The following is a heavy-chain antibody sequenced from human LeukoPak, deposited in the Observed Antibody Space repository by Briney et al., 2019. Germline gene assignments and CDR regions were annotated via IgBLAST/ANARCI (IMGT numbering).Heavy chain of an antibody. CDR2: ISSSSSYI. V-gene: IGHV3-21*01. J-gene: IGHJ4*02. Sequence: PGGSLRLSCAASGFTFSSYSMNWVRQAPGKGLEWVSSISSSSSYIYYADSVKGRSTISRDNAKNSLYLQMDSLRAEDTAVYYCARDLTYTAIDYWGQGTLVTVSS. CDR1: GFTFSSYS. D-gene: IGHD5-18*01. CDR3: ARDLTYTAIDY.